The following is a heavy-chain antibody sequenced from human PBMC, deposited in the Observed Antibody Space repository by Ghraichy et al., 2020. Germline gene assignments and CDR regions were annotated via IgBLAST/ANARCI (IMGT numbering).Heavy chain of an antibody. CDR2: ITSSSRFK. Sequence: GGSLRLSCEGSGFTFSSYSMNLVRQSPGKGLEWLSYITSSSRFKSYADSVKGRFTISRDNARNSLYLEMNSLRDEDTAVYYCARGSRVVRFYYYDGMDVWGQGTTVTVSS. D-gene: IGHD4-23*01. J-gene: IGHJ6*02. CDR3: ARGSRVVRFYYYDGMDV. V-gene: IGHV3-48*02. CDR1: GFTFSSYS.